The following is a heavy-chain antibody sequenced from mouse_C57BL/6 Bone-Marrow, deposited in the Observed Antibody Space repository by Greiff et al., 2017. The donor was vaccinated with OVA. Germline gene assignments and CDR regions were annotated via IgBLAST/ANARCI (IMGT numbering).Heavy chain of an antibody. V-gene: IGHV1-59*01. CDR1: GYTFTSYW. CDR3: ARDYYGSLYYAMDY. Sequence: VQLQQPGAELVRPGTSVKLSCKASGYTFTSYWMHWVKQRPGQGLEWIGVIDPSDSYTNYNQKFKGKATLTVDTSSSTAYMQLSSLTSEDSAVYYGARDYYGSLYYAMDYWGQGTSVTVSS. D-gene: IGHD1-1*01. CDR2: IDPSDSYT. J-gene: IGHJ4*01.